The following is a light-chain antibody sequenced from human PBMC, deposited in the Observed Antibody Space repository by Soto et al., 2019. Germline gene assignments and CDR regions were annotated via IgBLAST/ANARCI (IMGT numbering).Light chain of an antibody. Sequence: QSALTQPRSVSGSPGQSVTISCTGTSSDVGGYNYVSWYQQHTGKATKLMIYDVSKRPSGVPDSLSGSKSGNTASLTISGIQAEDEADYYCCSYAGSYTTSVFGTGTKLTVL. CDR2: DVS. J-gene: IGLJ1*01. V-gene: IGLV2-11*01. CDR1: SSDVGGYNY. CDR3: CSYAGSYTTSV.